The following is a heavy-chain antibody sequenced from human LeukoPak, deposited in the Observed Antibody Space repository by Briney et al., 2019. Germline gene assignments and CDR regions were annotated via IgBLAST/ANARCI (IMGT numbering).Heavy chain of an antibody. CDR1: GFTFSSYA. D-gene: IGHD3-10*01. CDR3: AKDRGYSFDY. Sequence: GESLKISCAASGFTFSSYAMSWVRQAPGKGLEWVSAISGSGGSTYYADSVKGRFTISRDNSKNTLYLQMNSLRAEDTAVYYCAKDRGYSFDYWGQGTLVTVSS. V-gene: IGHV3-23*01. CDR2: ISGSGGST. J-gene: IGHJ4*02.